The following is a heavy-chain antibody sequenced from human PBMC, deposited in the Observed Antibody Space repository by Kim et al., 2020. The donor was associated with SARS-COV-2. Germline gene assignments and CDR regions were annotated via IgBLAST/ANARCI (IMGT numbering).Heavy chain of an antibody. CDR1: GYTFINYG. CDR3: ARERGRTVTTAPFGY. Sequence: ASVKVSCKASGYTFINYGISWVRQAPGQGLEWMGCISDSNTKIKYSQKFQGRVTMTRDTSTSTAHMELRSLTSDDTAVYYCARERGRTVTTAPFGYWGQGTVVTVPS. CDR2: ISDSNTKI. D-gene: IGHD1-1*01. J-gene: IGHJ4*02. V-gene: IGHV1-18*04.